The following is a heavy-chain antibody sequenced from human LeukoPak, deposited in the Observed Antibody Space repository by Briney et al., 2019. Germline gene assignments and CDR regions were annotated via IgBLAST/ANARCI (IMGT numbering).Heavy chain of an antibody. CDR2: VYSVGNT. J-gene: IGHJ4*02. Sequence: TASETLSLTCSVSGDSLSGTDYYWAWIRQPPGKGLEWIGTVYSVGNTCENPSLKRRVTISIDSSKNQFSLKLTSLTAADTAVYYCARAGGGYYGSGSLDSWGQGSLVTVSS. V-gene: IGHV4-39*07. CDR3: ARAGGGYYGSGSLDS. D-gene: IGHD3-10*01. CDR1: GDSLSGTDYY.